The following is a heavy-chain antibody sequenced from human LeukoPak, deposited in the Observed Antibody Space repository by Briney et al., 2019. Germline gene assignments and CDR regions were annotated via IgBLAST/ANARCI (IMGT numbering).Heavy chain of an antibody. D-gene: IGHD3-10*01. CDR2: ISAYNGNT. Sequence: ASVKVSCKASGYTFTSYGISWVRQAPGQGLEWMGWISAYNGNTNYAQKFQGRVTMTRDTSISTAYMELSRLRSDDTAVYYCARDGSLDLITMVRGVHYYYYYYMDVWGKGTTVTVSS. V-gene: IGHV1-18*01. CDR1: GYTFTSYG. J-gene: IGHJ6*03. CDR3: ARDGSLDLITMVRGVHYYYYYYMDV.